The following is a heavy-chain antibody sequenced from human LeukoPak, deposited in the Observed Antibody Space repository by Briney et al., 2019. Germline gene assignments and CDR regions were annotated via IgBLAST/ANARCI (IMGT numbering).Heavy chain of an antibody. CDR1: GFTFSSYG. CDR2: ISYDGSNK. CDR3: AKGPWGSNYGSVDY. Sequence: GGSLRLSCAASGFTFSSYGMHWVRQAPGKGLEWVAVISYDGSNKYYADSVKGRFTISRDNSKNTLYLQMNSLRAEDTAVYYCAKGPWGSNYGSVDYWGQGTLVTVSS. D-gene: IGHD4-11*01. V-gene: IGHV3-30*18. J-gene: IGHJ4*02.